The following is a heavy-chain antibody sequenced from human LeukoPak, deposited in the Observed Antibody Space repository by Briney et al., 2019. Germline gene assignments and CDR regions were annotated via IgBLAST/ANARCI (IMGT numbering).Heavy chain of an antibody. CDR2: IYHSGST. J-gene: IGHJ4*02. CDR3: ARHSGSGSYPTY. D-gene: IGHD1-26*01. CDR1: GGSISSSNW. V-gene: IGHV4-4*02. Sequence: SGTLSLTCAVSGGSISSSNWWGWVRQPPGKGLEWIGEIYHSGSTNYNPSLKSRVTISVDKSKNQFSLKLSSVTAADTAAYYCARHSGSGSYPTYWGQGTLVTVSS.